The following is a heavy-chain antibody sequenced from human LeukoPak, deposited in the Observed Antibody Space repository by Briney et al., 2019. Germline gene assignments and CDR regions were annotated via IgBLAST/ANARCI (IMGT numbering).Heavy chain of an antibody. V-gene: IGHV3-23*01. CDR3: VKDGGYCSSTSCYTVPAQH. CDR2: ISGSGGST. Sequence: GASLRLSCAASGFTFNSYAMSWVRQAPGKGLEWVSAISGSGGSTYYADSVKGRFTISRDNSKYTLYLQVNSLRAEDTAVYYCVKDGGYCSSTSCYTVPAQHWGQGTLVTVSS. D-gene: IGHD2-2*02. CDR1: GFTFNSYA. J-gene: IGHJ1*01.